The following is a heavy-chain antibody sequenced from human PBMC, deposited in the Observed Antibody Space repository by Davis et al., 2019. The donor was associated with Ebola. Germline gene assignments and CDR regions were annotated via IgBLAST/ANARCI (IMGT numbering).Heavy chain of an antibody. CDR2: INPNSGGT. Sequence: AAPVKVSCKASGYTFTGYYMHWVRQPPGHGLEWMGWINPNSGGTNYAQKFQGRVTMTRDTSITTAYMELSRLRSDDTAVYYCARDGSTSDQKSGELDYWGQGPLVTVSS. D-gene: IGHD7-27*01. CDR1: GYTFTGYY. J-gene: IGHJ4*02. V-gene: IGHV1-2*02. CDR3: ARDGSTSDQKSGELDY.